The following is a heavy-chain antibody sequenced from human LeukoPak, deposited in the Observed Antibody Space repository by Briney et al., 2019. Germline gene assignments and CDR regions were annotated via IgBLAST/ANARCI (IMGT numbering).Heavy chain of an antibody. Sequence: PSETLSLTCTVSGGSISSYYWSWIRQPPGKGLEWIGYIYYSGSTNYNPSLKSRVTISVDTSKNQFSLKLSSVTAADTAVYYCARAHDYVLDYWGQGTLVTVSS. V-gene: IGHV4-59*01. J-gene: IGHJ4*02. CDR1: GGSISSYY. D-gene: IGHD4-17*01. CDR3: ARAHDYVLDY. CDR2: IYYSGST.